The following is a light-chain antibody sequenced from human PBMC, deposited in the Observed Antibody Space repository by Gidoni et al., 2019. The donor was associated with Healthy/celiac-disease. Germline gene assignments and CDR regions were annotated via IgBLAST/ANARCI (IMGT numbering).Light chain of an antibody. CDR2: AAS. CDR1: QGIRND. V-gene: IGKV1-6*01. J-gene: IGKJ4*01. CDR3: LQDYNYPLT. Sequence: AIQRTQSPSSLSPSVGDRVTITCRASQGIRNDLGWYQQKPGKAPKLLIYAASSLQSGVPSMCSGSGSGTFFSPTIRSLQAEDFANYCCLQDYNYPLTFGGGTKVEIK.